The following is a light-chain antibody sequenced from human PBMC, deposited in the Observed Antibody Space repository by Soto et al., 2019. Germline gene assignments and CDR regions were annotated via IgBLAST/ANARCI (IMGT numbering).Light chain of an antibody. V-gene: IGKV3-20*01. CDR2: GAS. Sequence: EIVLTQSPGTLSLSPGESATLSCRASQGIISSNLAWYQQKAGQAPRLLIYGASCRPTGIPDMFSGSGSGKDFPLTISRLEPEDFAVYYCQQYGGSPSFGQGTKVEIK. CDR1: QGIISSN. J-gene: IGKJ1*01. CDR3: QQYGGSPS.